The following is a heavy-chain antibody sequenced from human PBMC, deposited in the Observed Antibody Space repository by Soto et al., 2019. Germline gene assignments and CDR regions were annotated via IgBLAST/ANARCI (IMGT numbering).Heavy chain of an antibody. CDR1: GFTFSSYG. CDR3: AIDPRGGWDY. CDR2: ISYDGSNK. J-gene: IGHJ4*02. V-gene: IGHV3-30*03. Sequence: QVQLVESGGGVVQPGRSLRLSCAASGFTFSSYGMHWVRQAPGKGLEWVAVISYDGSNKYYADSVKGRFTISRDNSKNPLYLQMNRLRAEATAGYYCAIDPRGGWDYWGQGTLVTVSS.